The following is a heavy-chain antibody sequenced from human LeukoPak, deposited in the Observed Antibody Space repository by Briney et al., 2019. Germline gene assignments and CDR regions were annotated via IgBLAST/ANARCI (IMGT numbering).Heavy chain of an antibody. J-gene: IGHJ5*02. CDR3: ARDNSLGDSAWWFDP. D-gene: IGHD5-12*01. CDR2: INPSGDNT. CDR1: GYTFTNNY. V-gene: IGHV1-46*01. Sequence: ASVKVSCKASGYTFTNNYMRWVRQAPGQGLEWMGIINPSGDNTWYAQKFQGRVTLTRDMATSTDYMEVSSLRSEDTAVYYCARDNSLGDSAWWFDPWGQGTLVTVSS.